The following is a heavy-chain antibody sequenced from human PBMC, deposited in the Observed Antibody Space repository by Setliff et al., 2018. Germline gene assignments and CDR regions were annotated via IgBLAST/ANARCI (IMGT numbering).Heavy chain of an antibody. Sequence: ASETLSLTCTVSGGSISSSSYYWGWIRQPPGKGLEWIGSTYYRGSTYYNPSLKSRVTISVDTSKNQFSLKLSSVTAADTAVYYCARLDGAGLWSHHYYYYMDVWGKGTTVTVSS. CDR1: GGSISSSSYY. CDR3: ARLDGAGLWSHHYYYYMDV. J-gene: IGHJ6*03. V-gene: IGHV4-39*01. CDR2: TYYRGST. D-gene: IGHD5-18*01.